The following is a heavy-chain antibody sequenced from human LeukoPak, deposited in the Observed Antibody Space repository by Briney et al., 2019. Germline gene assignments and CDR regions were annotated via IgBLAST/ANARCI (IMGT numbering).Heavy chain of an antibody. CDR3: GGGGGDSYDYVDY. V-gene: IGHV3-74*01. Sequence: GGSLRLSCAASGFTFSSYWMHWVRQAPGKGLVWVSRINGDGSATTYADSVKGRFTISRDNAKITVYLQMVGLRAEETAVFYCGGGGGDSYDYVDYWGQGTLVTVSS. CDR1: GFTFSSYW. J-gene: IGHJ4*02. D-gene: IGHD2-21*01. CDR2: INGDGSAT.